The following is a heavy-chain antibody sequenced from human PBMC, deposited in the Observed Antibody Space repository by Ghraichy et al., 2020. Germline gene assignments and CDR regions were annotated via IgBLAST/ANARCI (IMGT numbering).Heavy chain of an antibody. V-gene: IGHV4-59*01. CDR3: AGSTVVTLWWWFDP. CDR1: GGSISSYY. CDR2: IYYSGST. Sequence: SQTLSLTCTVSGGSISSYYWSWIRQPPGKGLEWIGYIYYSGSTNYNPSLKSRVTISVDTSKNQFSLKLSSVTAADTAVYYCAGSTVVTLWWWFDPWGQGTLVTVSS. D-gene: IGHD4-23*01. J-gene: IGHJ5*02.